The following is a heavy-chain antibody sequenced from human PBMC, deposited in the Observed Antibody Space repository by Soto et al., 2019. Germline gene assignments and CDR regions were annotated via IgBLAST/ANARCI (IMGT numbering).Heavy chain of an antibody. CDR1: GGSISSGGYY. CDR2: IYYSGST. J-gene: IGHJ5*02. D-gene: IGHD3-10*01. V-gene: IGHV4-31*03. CDR3: ARDFTMVRGPRGNNWFDP. Sequence: SETLSLTCTVSGGSISSGGYYWSWIRQHPGKGLEWIGYIYYSGSTYYNPSLKSRVTISVDTSKNQFSLKLSSVTAADTAVYYCARDFTMVRGPRGNNWFDPWGQGTLVTVSS.